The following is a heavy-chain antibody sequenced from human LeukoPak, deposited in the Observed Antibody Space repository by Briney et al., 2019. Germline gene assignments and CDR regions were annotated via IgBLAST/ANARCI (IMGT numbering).Heavy chain of an antibody. CDR2: INHSGST. CDR1: GFTFSSYS. V-gene: IGHV4-34*01. Sequence: PGGSLRLSCAASGFTFSSYSMNWVRQPPGKGLEWIGEINHSGSTNYNPSLKSRVTISVDTSKNQFSLKLSSVTAADTAVYYCARPRYCSSTSCYGRSAFDIWGQGTMVTVSS. J-gene: IGHJ3*02. CDR3: ARPRYCSSTSCYGRSAFDI. D-gene: IGHD2-2*01.